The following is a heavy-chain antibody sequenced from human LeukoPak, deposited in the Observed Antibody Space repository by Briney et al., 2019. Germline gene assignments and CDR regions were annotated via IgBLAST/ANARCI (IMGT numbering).Heavy chain of an antibody. CDR3: GRAFPPLRTAAAGDL. CDR2: ISGRSSHI. J-gene: IGHJ5*02. CDR1: GFTFSDYD. D-gene: IGHD6-13*01. V-gene: IGHV3-21*06. Sequence: GGSLRLSCTASGFTFSDYDMNWVRQAPGKGLEWVSSISGRSSHIYYADSVKGRFTISRDNAKNSLYLQMNSLRDVDTAVYYCGRAFPPLRTAAAGDLWGQGTLVTVSS.